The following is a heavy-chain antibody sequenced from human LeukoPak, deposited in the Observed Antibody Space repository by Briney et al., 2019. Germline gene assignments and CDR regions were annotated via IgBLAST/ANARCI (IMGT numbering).Heavy chain of an antibody. CDR2: IYYSGST. CDR3: ARDTGMGIAAAGHFDY. Sequence: KPSETLSLTCTVSGGSISSYYWSWIRQPPGKGLEWIGYIYYSGSTNYNPSLKSRVTISVDTSKNQFSLKLSSVTAADTAVYYCARDTGMGIAAAGHFDYWGQGTLVTVSS. J-gene: IGHJ4*02. CDR1: GGSISSYY. V-gene: IGHV4-59*01. D-gene: IGHD6-13*01.